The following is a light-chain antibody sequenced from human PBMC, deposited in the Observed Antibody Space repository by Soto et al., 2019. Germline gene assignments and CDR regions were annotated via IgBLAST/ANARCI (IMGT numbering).Light chain of an antibody. V-gene: IGKV1-5*03. J-gene: IGKJ4*01. CDR2: KAS. CDR1: QSISSW. Sequence: DIQMTQSPSTLSTSVGDRVTITCRASQSISSWLAWYQQIPGKAPKLLIYKASTLDSGVPSRFSGSGSGTEFTLTXSGLQPDDFAIYYCQQYSTYPLTFGGGTKVEIK. CDR3: QQYSTYPLT.